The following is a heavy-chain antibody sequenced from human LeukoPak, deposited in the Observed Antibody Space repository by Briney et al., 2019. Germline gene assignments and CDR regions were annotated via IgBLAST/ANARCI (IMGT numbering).Heavy chain of an antibody. CDR3: VREHYGIFDY. D-gene: IGHD4-17*01. V-gene: IGHV3-11*06. CDR2: ISGSSDYT. Sequence: PGGSLRLSCAASGFTFSNYYMSWVRQAPGKGLEWVSYISGSSDYTDNADSVKGRFTISRDKAKNSLYLQVDRLRVEDTAVYYCVREHYGIFDYWGQGTLVTVSS. CDR1: GFTFSNYY. J-gene: IGHJ4*02.